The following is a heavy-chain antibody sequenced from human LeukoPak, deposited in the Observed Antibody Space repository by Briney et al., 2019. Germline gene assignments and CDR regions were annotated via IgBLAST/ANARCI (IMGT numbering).Heavy chain of an antibody. D-gene: IGHD6-19*01. CDR1: GGSISSGGFY. CDR2: IYYSGST. CDR3: ASQGSDSGWFYF. V-gene: IGHV4-31*11. Sequence: SQTLSLTCDVSGGSISSGGFYWSWIRQLPGKGLEWIGYIYYSGSTNYNPSLKSRLTISIDTSETQFSLKLTSVTAADTAIYYCASQGSDSGWFYFWGQGTLVTVSS. J-gene: IGHJ4*02.